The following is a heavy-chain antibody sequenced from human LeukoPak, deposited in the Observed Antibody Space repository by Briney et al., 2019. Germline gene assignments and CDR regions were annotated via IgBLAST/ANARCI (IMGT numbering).Heavy chain of an antibody. D-gene: IGHD1-26*01. V-gene: IGHV4-59*08. Sequence: SETLSLTCTVSGGSISRYYWSWIRQPPGKGLEWIGHIYSTGSTNSNPSLKSRVTISVDPSKNHFSLKLTSVTAADTAVYYCARHESAVGALFYWGQGTLVTVSS. J-gene: IGHJ4*02. CDR3: ARHESAVGALFY. CDR1: GGSISRYY. CDR2: IYSTGST.